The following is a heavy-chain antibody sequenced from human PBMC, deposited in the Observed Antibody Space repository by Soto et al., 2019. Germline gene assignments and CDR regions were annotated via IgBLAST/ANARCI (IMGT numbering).Heavy chain of an antibody. V-gene: IGHV1-69*01. CDR2: IIPVFSTA. CDR1: GGLFSSYA. Sequence: QEQLVQSGAEVKKPGSSVKVSCKASGGLFSSYAISWVRQAPGQGLEWMGGIIPVFSTAYYAQKFQGRVTITADESTNTAYMELSSLRSEDTALYYCTRGGSGYVWFIEFWGQGSLVTVSS. CDR3: TRGGSGYVWFIEF. J-gene: IGHJ4*02. D-gene: IGHD3-22*01.